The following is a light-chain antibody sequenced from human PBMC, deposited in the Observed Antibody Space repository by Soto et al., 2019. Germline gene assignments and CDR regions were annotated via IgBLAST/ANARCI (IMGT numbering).Light chain of an antibody. CDR1: QSVSSY. Sequence: PGERATLSCRASQSVSSYLAWYQQKPGQAPRLLIYDTSNRATGVPARFSGSGSGTDFTLTISSPEPEDCAIYYCQQRQYWPPSTFGQGTRLEIK. CDR3: QQRQYWPPST. J-gene: IGKJ5*01. CDR2: DTS. V-gene: IGKV3-11*01.